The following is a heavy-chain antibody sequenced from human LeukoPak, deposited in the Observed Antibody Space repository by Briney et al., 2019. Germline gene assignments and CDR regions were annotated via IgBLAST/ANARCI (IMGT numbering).Heavy chain of an antibody. Sequence: GGSLRLSCAASGFTFSSYWMHWVRQAPGKGLVWVSRINSDGSDTVYADSVKGRLTISRDNAKNTLYLQMNSLRVEDTAVYYCVGGYDPHYWGQGTLVTVSS. J-gene: IGHJ4*02. CDR1: GFTFSSYW. D-gene: IGHD2-8*02. CDR3: VGGYDPHY. V-gene: IGHV3-74*01. CDR2: INSDGSDT.